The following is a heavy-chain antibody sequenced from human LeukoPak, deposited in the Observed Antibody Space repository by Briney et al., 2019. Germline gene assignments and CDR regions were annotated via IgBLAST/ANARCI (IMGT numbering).Heavy chain of an antibody. CDR1: GSSGTTNY. CDR3: ATEEYSSSSWRSC. V-gene: IGHV3-53*01. J-gene: IGHJ4*02. CDR2: VYGGDTT. Sequence: TGGSLRLSCAASGSSGTTNYMSWVRQAPGKGLEFVSIVYGGDTTVYADSVKGRFTISRDNSKSTVSLQMNSLRAEDTAIYYCATEEYSSSSWRSCWGQGILVTVSS. D-gene: IGHD6-6*01.